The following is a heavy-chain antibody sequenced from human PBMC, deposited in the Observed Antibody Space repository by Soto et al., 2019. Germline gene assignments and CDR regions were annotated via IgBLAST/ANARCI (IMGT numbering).Heavy chain of an antibody. Sequence: QVQLVQSGAEVKKPGSSVKVSCKASGGTFSSYAISWVRQAPGHGLEWMGGIIPIFGTANYAQKFQGRVTITADESTSTAYMELSSLRSEDTAVYYCARSNPHYSDSSGYGSWFDPWGQGTLVTVSS. J-gene: IGHJ5*02. D-gene: IGHD3-22*01. CDR1: GGTFSSYA. CDR3: ARSNPHYSDSSGYGSWFDP. V-gene: IGHV1-69*01. CDR2: IIPIFGTA.